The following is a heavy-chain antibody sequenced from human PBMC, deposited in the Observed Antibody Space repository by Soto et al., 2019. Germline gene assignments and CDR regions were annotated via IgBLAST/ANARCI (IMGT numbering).Heavy chain of an antibody. CDR3: ARAGGLWSYYYYYGMDV. D-gene: IGHD5-18*01. Sequence: PSETLSLTCAVYGGSFSGYYWSWIRQPPGKGLEWIGEINHSGSTNYNPSLKSRVTISVDTSKNQFSLKLSSVTAADTAVCYCARAGGLWSYYYYYGMDVWGQGTTVTVSS. J-gene: IGHJ6*02. CDR2: INHSGST. CDR1: GGSFSGYY. V-gene: IGHV4-34*01.